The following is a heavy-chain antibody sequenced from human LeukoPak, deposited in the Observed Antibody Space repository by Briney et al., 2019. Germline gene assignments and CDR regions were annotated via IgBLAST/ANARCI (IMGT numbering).Heavy chain of an antibody. CDR1: GFTFSSYA. Sequence: GGSLRLSCAASGFTFSSYAMSWVRQAPGKGLERVAVIWYGGSNKYYADSVKGRFTISRDNSKNTVYLQMNSLRAEDTAIYYCTKARDDYGVDTIDSWGQGTLVTVSS. D-gene: IGHD3-3*01. CDR3: TKARDDYGVDTIDS. V-gene: IGHV3-33*06. J-gene: IGHJ4*02. CDR2: IWYGGSNK.